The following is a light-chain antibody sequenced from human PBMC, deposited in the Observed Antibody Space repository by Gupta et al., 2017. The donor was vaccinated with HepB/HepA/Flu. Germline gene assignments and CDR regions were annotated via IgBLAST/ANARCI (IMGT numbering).Light chain of an antibody. J-gene: IGKJ1*01. V-gene: IGKV3-15*01. Sequence: EIVMTQSPATLSVSPGERATLSCRASQSVGSKLAWYQQKPGQAPRLLIYDTFTGASGIPARFSGSESGTEFTLTISSLQSEDFAVYYCQQYNNWPATFGQGTKVEIK. CDR1: QSVGSK. CDR3: QQYNNWPAT. CDR2: DTF.